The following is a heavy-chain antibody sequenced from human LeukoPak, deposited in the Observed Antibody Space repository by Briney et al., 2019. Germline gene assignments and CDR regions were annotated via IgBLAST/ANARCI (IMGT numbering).Heavy chain of an antibody. V-gene: IGHV1-2*06. CDR2: INPNSGGT. CDR3: ARAGRVEPSNQHYGMDV. Sequence: GASVKVSCKASGYTFTGYYMHWVRQAPGQGLEWMGRINPNSGGTNYAQKFQGRVTMTRDTSISTAYMELSRLRSDDTAVYYCARAGRVEPSNQHYGMDVWGQGTTVTVSS. J-gene: IGHJ6*02. D-gene: IGHD1-1*01. CDR1: GYTFTGYY.